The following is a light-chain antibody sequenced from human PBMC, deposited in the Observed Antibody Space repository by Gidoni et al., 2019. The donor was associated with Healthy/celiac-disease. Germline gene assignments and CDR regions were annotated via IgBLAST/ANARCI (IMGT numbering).Light chain of an antibody. CDR1: QSVSSC. J-gene: IGKJ2*01. V-gene: IGKV3-11*01. CDR2: VAS. Sequence: EIVFTQSPATLSLSPGERATLSCSASQSVSSCLAWFQQKPGQAPRFLIYVASNRATGIPARFSGSGSGTDFTLTISSLEPEDFAVYYCQQRSNWPPYMYTFGQGTKLEIK. CDR3: QQRSNWPPYMYT.